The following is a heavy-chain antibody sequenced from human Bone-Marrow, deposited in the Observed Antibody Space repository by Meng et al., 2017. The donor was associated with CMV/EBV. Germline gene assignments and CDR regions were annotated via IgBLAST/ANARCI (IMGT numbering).Heavy chain of an antibody. V-gene: IGHV3-30*18. D-gene: IGHD3-10*01. CDR1: GFTFNIYG. CDR2: TSSDGNYK. CDR3: AKDQYYGSGSSIDY. J-gene: IGHJ4*02. Sequence: ASGFTFNIYGMHWVRQAPGKGLEWVAVTSSDGNYKHYTDSVKGRFTISRDNSKNTLYLQMNSLRAEDTAVYYCAKDQYYGSGSSIDYWGQGTLVTVSS.